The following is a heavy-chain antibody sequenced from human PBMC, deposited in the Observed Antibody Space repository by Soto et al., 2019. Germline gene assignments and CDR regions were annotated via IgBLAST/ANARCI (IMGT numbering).Heavy chain of an antibody. V-gene: IGHV3-48*03. CDR2: ISSSGSTI. CDR1: GFTFSSYE. CDR3: ARLTPHSSSWRGGLDY. J-gene: IGHJ4*02. Sequence: RLSCAASGFTFSSYEMNWVRQAPGKGLEWVSYISSSGSTIYYADSVKGRFTISRDNAKNSLYLQMNSLRAEDTAVYYCARLTPHSSSWRGGLDYWGQGTLVTVSS. D-gene: IGHD6-13*01.